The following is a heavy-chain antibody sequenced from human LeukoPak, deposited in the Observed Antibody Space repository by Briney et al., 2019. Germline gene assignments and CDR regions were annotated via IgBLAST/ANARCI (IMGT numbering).Heavy chain of an antibody. CDR1: GFTFNIYP. J-gene: IGHJ4*02. Sequence: QPGGSLRLSCAASGFTFNIYPMHWVRQAPGKGLEWVAVISYDGSNKYYADSVKGRFTISRDNSKNTLYLQMNSLRAEDTAVYYCARGMEYAVTTYYDYWGQGTLVTVSS. CDR3: ARGMEYAVTTYYDY. V-gene: IGHV3-30-3*01. CDR2: ISYDGSNK. D-gene: IGHD4-17*01.